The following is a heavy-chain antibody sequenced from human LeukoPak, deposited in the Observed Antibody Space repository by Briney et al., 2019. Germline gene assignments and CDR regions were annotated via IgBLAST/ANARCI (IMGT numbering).Heavy chain of an antibody. CDR1: GGTFSSYA. Sequence: SVKVSCKASGGTFSSYAISWVRQAPGQGLEWMGGIIPIFGTANYAQKFQGRVTITADESTSTAYMELSSLRSEDTAVYYCARDRYVGERPFDYWGQGTLVTVSS. CDR3: ARDRYVGERPFDY. V-gene: IGHV1-69*01. CDR2: IIPIFGTA. J-gene: IGHJ4*02. D-gene: IGHD1-26*01.